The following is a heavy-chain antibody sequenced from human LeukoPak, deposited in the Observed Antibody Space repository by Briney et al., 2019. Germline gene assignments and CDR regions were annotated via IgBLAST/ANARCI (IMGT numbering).Heavy chain of an antibody. J-gene: IGHJ4*02. D-gene: IGHD5-18*01. V-gene: IGHV3-30*04. CDR1: GFTFSSYA. Sequence: GGSLRLSCAASGFTFSSYAMHWVRQAPGKGLEWVAVISYDGSNKYYADSVKGRFTISRDNSKNTLYLQMNSLRAEDTAVYYCAKDQGYTYGHSFDYWGQGTLVTVSS. CDR3: AKDQGYTYGHSFDY. CDR2: ISYDGSNK.